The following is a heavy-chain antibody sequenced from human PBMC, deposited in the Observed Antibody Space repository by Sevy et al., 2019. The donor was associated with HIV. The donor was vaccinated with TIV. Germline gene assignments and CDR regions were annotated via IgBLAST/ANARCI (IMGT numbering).Heavy chain of an antibody. CDR3: AREGCTKPHDY. D-gene: IGHD2-8*01. CDR2: LSFGCGEI. J-gene: IGHJ4*02. Sequence: GGSLRLSCAASGFTFSKYSMSWVRQPRGKGLEWVSTLSFGCGEINYADSVKGRFTISRDNSKSSVYLQMNNLRPEDTDVYYCAREGCTKPHDYWGQGTLVTVSS. V-gene: IGHV3-23*01. CDR1: GFTFSKYS.